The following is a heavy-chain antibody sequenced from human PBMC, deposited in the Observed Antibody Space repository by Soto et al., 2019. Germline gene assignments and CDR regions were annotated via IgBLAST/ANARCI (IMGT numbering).Heavy chain of an antibody. D-gene: IGHD3-3*01. V-gene: IGHV1-69*13. CDR2: IIPIFGTA. Sequence: RASVKVSCKASGGTFSSYAISWVRQAPGQGLEWMGGIIPIFGTANYAQKFQGRVTITADESTSTAYMELSSLRSEDTAVYYCARAPNLITIFGVVMVERYYYYGMDVWGQGTTVTVSS. CDR3: ARAPNLITIFGVVMVERYYYYGMDV. J-gene: IGHJ6*02. CDR1: GGTFSSYA.